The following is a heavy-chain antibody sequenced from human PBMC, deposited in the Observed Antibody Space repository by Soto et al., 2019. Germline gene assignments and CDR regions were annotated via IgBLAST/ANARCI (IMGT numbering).Heavy chain of an antibody. J-gene: IGHJ4*02. CDR1: GFRFDDYG. CDR3: AKSRNSRLYFYDY. Sequence: GGSLRFSCAASGFRFDDYGMSWVRQVPGKGLEWVSGINWNGDSTGYADSVKGRFTISRDKAKNSLYLQMNSLRDEDTALYYCAKSRNSRLYFYDYWGQGTLVTVSS. D-gene: IGHD3-10*01. CDR2: INWNGDST. V-gene: IGHV3-20*04.